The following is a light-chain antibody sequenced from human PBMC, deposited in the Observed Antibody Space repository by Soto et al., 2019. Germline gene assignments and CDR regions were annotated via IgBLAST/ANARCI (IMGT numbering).Light chain of an antibody. CDR3: QQYTTSSWT. CDR1: QSVYSY. CDR2: GTS. J-gene: IGKJ1*01. Sequence: EILLTQSPATLSLSPGERATLSCRASQSVYSYLAWYQQKPGQAPRVLIYGTSSRATGIPDRFSGSGSGTDFTLTISRLEPEDFAVYYCQQYTTSSWTFGQGTKVDIK. V-gene: IGKV3-20*01.